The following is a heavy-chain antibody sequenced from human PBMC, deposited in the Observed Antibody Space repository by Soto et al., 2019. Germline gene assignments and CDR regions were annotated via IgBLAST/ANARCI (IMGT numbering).Heavy chain of an antibody. CDR1: GGTFSSYA. D-gene: IGHD3-22*01. CDR2: IIPIFGTA. Sequence: VASVKVSCKASGGTFSSYAISWVRQAPGQGLEWMGGIIPIFGTANYAQKFQGRVTITADESTSTAYMELSSLRSEDTAVYYCASGSSGYLNAFDIWGQGTMVTVSS. CDR3: ASGSSGYLNAFDI. V-gene: IGHV1-69*13. J-gene: IGHJ3*02.